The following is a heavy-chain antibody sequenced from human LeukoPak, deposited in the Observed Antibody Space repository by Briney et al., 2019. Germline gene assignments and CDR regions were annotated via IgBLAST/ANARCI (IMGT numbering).Heavy chain of an antibody. CDR1: GLSFSSYG. V-gene: IGHV3-30*02. Sequence: GGSLRLSCAASGLSFSSYGMHWVRQAPGKGLEWVAFIQYDGSNKFYADSVKGRFTISRDNSKNTLYLQMNSLRAEDTAVYYCAKEPRVMTTVTTGFDYWGQGTLVTVSS. CDR3: AKEPRVMTTVTTGFDY. CDR2: IQYDGSNK. D-gene: IGHD4-11*01. J-gene: IGHJ4*02.